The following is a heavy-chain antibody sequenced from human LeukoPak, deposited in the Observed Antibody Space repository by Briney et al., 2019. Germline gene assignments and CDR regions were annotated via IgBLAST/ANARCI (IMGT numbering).Heavy chain of an antibody. CDR3: ASGGGKGYCSGGSCYINAFDI. J-gene: IGHJ3*02. D-gene: IGHD2-15*01. Sequence: AAVKVSCKASGYTFTSYGLIWVRQAAAQGREGIGWSSPYNGNTNSAQKGHGRVIMTTDTSTSTAYMELWSLKFDDTAVYYCASGGGKGYCSGGSCYINAFDIWGQGTMVTVSS. CDR2: SSPYNGNT. CDR1: GYTFTSYG. V-gene: IGHV1-18*01.